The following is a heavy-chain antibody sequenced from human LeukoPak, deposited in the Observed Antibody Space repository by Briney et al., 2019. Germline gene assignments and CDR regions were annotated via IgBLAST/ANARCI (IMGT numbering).Heavy chain of an antibody. V-gene: IGHV1-69*13. CDR1: GGTFSSYA. J-gene: IGHJ4*02. CDR3: ARGYYDLLTGHVVTYYFDY. Sequence: ASVKVSCKASGGTFSSYAISWVRQALGQGLEWMGGIIPIFGTANYAQKFQGRVTITADESTSTAYMELSSLRSADTAVYYCARGYYDLLTGHVVTYYFDYWGQGTLVTVSS. D-gene: IGHD3-9*01. CDR2: IIPIFGTA.